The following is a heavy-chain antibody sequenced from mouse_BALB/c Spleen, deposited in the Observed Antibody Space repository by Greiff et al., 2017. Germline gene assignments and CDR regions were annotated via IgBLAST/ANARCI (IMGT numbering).Heavy chain of an antibody. CDR3: ARDKPYGNYEDYFDY. CDR2: IRNKANGYTT. V-gene: IGHV7-3*02. D-gene: IGHD2-1*01. J-gene: IGHJ2*01. Sequence: EVKLVESGGGLVQPGGSLRLSCATSGFTFTDYYMSWVRQPPGKALEWLGFIRNKANGYTTEYSASVKGRFTISRDNSKSILYLQMNTLRAEDSATYYCARDKPYGNYEDYFDYWGQGTTLTVSS. CDR1: GFTFTDYY.